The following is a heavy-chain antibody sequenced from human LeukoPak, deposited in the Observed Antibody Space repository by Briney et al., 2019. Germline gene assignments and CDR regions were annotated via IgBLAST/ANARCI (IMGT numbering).Heavy chain of an antibody. CDR1: GFTFSSYS. J-gene: IGHJ6*02. Sequence: GGSLRLSCAASGFTFSSYSMNWVRQDPGKGLEWVSSISSSSSYIYYADSVKGRFTISRDNAKNSLYLQMNSLRAEDTAVYYCARDLPMAGMDVWGQGTTVTVSS. V-gene: IGHV3-21*01. CDR2: ISSSSSYI. D-gene: IGHD5-24*01. CDR3: ARDLPMAGMDV.